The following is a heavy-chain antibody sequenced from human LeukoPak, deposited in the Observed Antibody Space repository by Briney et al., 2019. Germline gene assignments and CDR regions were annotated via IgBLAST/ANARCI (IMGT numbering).Heavy chain of an antibody. Sequence: PSETLSLTCTVSGGSNNSYYWSWIRQPPGKGLEWIGYTHPSGNTNYSPSLKSRVTISINMSRNQFSLKLSSVTAADTAVYYCARKAPKKGWFDPWGQGTLVTVSS. CDR1: GGSNNSYY. CDR3: ARKAPKKGWFDP. V-gene: IGHV4-4*09. J-gene: IGHJ5*02. CDR2: THPSGNT.